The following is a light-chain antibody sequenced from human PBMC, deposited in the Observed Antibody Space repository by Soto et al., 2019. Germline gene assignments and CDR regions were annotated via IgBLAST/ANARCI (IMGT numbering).Light chain of an antibody. Sequence: DIQMTQSPSSLSASVGDRVTISCRASQTISSYLNWYQQKPGKAPKLLIYAASSLQSGVPSTFSGSGSGTDFTLTISSLQPEDFATYYCQQSYNTPRTFGQGTKVDIK. J-gene: IGKJ1*01. V-gene: IGKV1-39*01. CDR3: QQSYNTPRT. CDR2: AAS. CDR1: QTISSY.